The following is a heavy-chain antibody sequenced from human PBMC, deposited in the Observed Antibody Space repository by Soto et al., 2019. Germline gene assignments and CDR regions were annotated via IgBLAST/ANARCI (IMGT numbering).Heavy chain of an antibody. Sequence: TPSPPCSVSGGSIYSGYFYWGWVRQHPGKGLEWIGYIYYSGSTHYNPSLKSRVTISVDTSENQFSLKLSSVTAADTAVYYCAREGGDGVDYWGQGTLVTVSS. J-gene: IGHJ4*02. V-gene: IGHV4-31*03. CDR1: GGSIYSGYFY. D-gene: IGHD3-16*01. CDR2: IYYSGST. CDR3: AREGGDGVDY.